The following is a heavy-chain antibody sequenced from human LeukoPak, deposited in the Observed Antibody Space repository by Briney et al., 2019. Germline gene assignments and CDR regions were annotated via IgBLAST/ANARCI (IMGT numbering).Heavy chain of an antibody. D-gene: IGHD6-19*01. J-gene: IGHJ6*02. CDR3: ARGDSGGWSPDPYYYYGMDV. V-gene: IGHV3-21*01. CDR1: GFTFSSYS. Sequence: GGSLRLSCAASGFTFSSYSMNWVREAPGKGLEWVSSISSSIRYINYADSLKGRFTISRDNTKNSLYLQMNSLRAEDTAVYYCARGDSGGWSPDPYYYYGMDVWGQGTTVTVSS. CDR2: ISSSIRYI.